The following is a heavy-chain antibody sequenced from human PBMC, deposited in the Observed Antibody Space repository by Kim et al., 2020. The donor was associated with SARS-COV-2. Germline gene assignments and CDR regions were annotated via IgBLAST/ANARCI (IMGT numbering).Heavy chain of an antibody. J-gene: IGHJ4*02. CDR3: ARDRYDEPATRDYYFDY. Sequence: FQGRVTITVDESTSTAYMELSSLGSEDTAVYYCARDRYDEPATRDYYFDYWGQGTLVTVSS. D-gene: IGHD3-16*01. V-gene: IGHV1-69*01.